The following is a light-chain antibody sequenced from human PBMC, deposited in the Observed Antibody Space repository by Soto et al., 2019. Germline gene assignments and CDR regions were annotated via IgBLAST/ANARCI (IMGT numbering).Light chain of an antibody. CDR1: QSIGNF. CDR3: QQTYTSWT. Sequence: DFQMTQSPSSLSASVGDRVTITCRASQSIGNFLNWYQQKPGKAPKLLISAASSLQSGVPSRFSGSGSGTDFSLTISSLQPEDFAVYYCQQTYTSWTFGHGTTVDI. CDR2: AAS. J-gene: IGKJ1*01. V-gene: IGKV1-39*01.